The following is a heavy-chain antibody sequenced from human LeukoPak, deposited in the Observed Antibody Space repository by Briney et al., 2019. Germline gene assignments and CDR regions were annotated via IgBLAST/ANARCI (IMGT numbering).Heavy chain of an antibody. Sequence: SETLSLTCSVSGGSINSGTYFWAWIRQPPGKGLEWIGNIYYSGSTYYNPSLESRVTLSIDTSKNQFSLKLTSVTAADTAVYYCEKYLRDSGTYYFDNWGQGALVTVSS. CDR1: GGSINSGTYF. CDR2: IYYSGST. V-gene: IGHV4-39*07. D-gene: IGHD2-2*02. CDR3: EKYLRDSGTYYFDN. J-gene: IGHJ4*02.